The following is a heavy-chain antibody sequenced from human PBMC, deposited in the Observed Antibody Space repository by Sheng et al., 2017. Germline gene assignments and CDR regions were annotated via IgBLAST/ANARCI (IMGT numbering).Heavy chain of an antibody. CDR2: IYYSGST. CDR3: ARTPSRALWFGELLPYYFDY. CDR1: GGSISSSSYY. J-gene: IGHJ4*02. Sequence: QLQLQESGPGLVKPSETLSLTCTVSGGSISSSSYYWGWIRQPPGKGLEWIGSIYYSGSTYYNPSLKSRVTISVDTSKNQFSLKLSSVTAADTAVYYCARTPSRALWFGELLPYYFDYWGQGTRGHRLL. V-gene: IGHV4-39*07. D-gene: IGHD3-10*01.